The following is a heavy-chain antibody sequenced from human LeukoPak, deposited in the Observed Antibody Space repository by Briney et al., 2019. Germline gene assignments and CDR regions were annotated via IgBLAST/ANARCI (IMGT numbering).Heavy chain of an antibody. J-gene: IGHJ4*02. CDR2: ISGDGGTT. D-gene: IGHD3-16*01. Sequence: PGGSLRLSCAASGLTCSGFAMHWVRQAPGQGLDYVAAISGDGGTTYYAKSVKGRFTISRDNSKKTLPLQMGSLRPEDSAIYYCARESHQKRESYYYDCWGQGTLVTVSS. V-gene: IGHV3-64*01. CDR1: GLTCSGFA. CDR3: ARESHQKRESYYYDC.